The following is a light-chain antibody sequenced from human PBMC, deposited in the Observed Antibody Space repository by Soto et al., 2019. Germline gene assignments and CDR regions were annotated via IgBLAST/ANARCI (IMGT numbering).Light chain of an antibody. CDR1: QSIKSW. CDR2: KAS. CDR3: QQYNSYIT. Sequence: DIQMTQSPSTLSASVGDSVTITCRASQSIKSWLAWYQRKPGKAPKLLIYKASSLETGVPSRFSGSGSGTEFTLTISSLQPDDFATYYCQQYNSYITFGGGTKVEIK. V-gene: IGKV1-5*03. J-gene: IGKJ4*01.